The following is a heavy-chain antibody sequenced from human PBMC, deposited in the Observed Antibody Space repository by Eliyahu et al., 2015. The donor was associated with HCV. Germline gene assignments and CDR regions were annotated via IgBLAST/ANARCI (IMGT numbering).Heavy chain of an antibody. Sequence: QVQLVQSGAEVKKPGSSVKVSCKASGGTFSSYAISWVRQAPGQGLEWMGGIIPXFGTANYAQKFQGRVTITADESTSTAYMELSSLRSEDTAVYYCARDAPHPTVTTWVIGGDGMDVWGQGTTVTVSS. J-gene: IGHJ6*02. CDR3: ARDAPHPTVTTWVIGGDGMDV. V-gene: IGHV1-69*01. CDR1: GGTFSSYA. D-gene: IGHD4-17*01. CDR2: IIPXFGTA.